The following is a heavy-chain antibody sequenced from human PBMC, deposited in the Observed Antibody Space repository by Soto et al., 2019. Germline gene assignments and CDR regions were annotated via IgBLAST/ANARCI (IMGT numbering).Heavy chain of an antibody. CDR3: ARDFGYCSGGSCYRDFGMDV. CDR1: GFTFSSYW. CDR2: INSDGSST. D-gene: IGHD2-15*01. J-gene: IGHJ6*02. V-gene: IGHV3-74*01. Sequence: GGSLRLSCAASGFTFSSYWMHWVRQAPGKGLVWVSRINSDGSSTSYADSVKGRFTISRDNAKNTLYLQMNSLRAEDTAVYYCARDFGYCSGGSCYRDFGMDVWGQGTTVTVSS.